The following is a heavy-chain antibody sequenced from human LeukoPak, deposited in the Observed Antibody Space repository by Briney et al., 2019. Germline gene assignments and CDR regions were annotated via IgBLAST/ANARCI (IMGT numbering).Heavy chain of an antibody. D-gene: IGHD3/OR15-3a*01. CDR2: IYYSGST. J-gene: IGHJ3*02. CDR1: GGSISSYY. CDR3: ARGGLTVPGAAFDI. Sequence: SETLSLTCTVSGGSISSYYWSWIRQPPGKGLEWIGYIYYSGSTNYNPSLKSRVTMSVDTSKNQFSLKLSSVTAADTAVYYCARGGLTVPGAAFDIWGQGTMVTVSS. V-gene: IGHV4-59*08.